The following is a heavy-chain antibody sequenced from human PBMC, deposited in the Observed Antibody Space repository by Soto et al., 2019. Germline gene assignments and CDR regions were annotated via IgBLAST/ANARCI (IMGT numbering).Heavy chain of an antibody. V-gene: IGHV1-69*13. D-gene: IGHD3-10*01. CDR1: GYTFTAYY. J-gene: IGHJ5*02. Sequence: ASVKVSCKASGYTFTAYYVHWLRQAPGQGLEWMGGIIPIFGTANYAQKFQGRVTITADESTSTAYMDLARLKSDDTAVYYCVRAHALGFSNWFDPWGRGTLVTVSS. CDR2: IIPIFGTA. CDR3: VRAHALGFSNWFDP.